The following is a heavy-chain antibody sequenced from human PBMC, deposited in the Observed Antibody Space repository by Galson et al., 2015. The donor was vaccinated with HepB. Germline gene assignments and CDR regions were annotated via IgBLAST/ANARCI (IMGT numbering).Heavy chain of an antibody. V-gene: IGHV3-23*01. Sequence: SQRLSCAASGFTFSSYAMSWVRQAPGKGLEWVSAISGSGGSTYYADSVKGRFTIPRDNSKNTLYLQMNSLRAEDTAVYYCAKDGSDYVFHFDYWGQGTLVTVSS. D-gene: IGHD4-17*01. CDR1: GFTFSSYA. CDR2: ISGSGGST. J-gene: IGHJ4*02. CDR3: AKDGSDYVFHFDY.